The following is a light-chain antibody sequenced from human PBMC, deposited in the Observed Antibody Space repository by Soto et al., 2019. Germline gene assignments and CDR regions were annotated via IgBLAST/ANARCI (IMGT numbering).Light chain of an antibody. Sequence: QSALTQPPSASGSPGQSVTISCTGTSGDVGSYRFVSWYQQHPGKAPKLSIYEVTKRPSGVPDRFSASTSGNTASLTVSGLQADDEADYYCSSYGGNNNVIFGGGTKLTVL. CDR1: SGDVGSYRF. CDR2: EVT. J-gene: IGLJ2*01. CDR3: SSYGGNNNVI. V-gene: IGLV2-8*01.